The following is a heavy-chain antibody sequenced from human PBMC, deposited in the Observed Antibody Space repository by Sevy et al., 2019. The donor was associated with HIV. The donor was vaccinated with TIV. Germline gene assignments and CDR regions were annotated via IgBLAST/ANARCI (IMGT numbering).Heavy chain of an antibody. V-gene: IGHV3-43*01. D-gene: IGHD4-17*01. CDR3: AKDRGRSTVTSLLGD. J-gene: IGHJ4*02. CDR2: LRWDGGST. Sequence: GGSLRLSCAASGFTFDDYTMHWVRRAPGKGLEWVSLLRWDGGSTDYADSVKGRFTISRDNSKNSLYLQTNSLRTEDTALYYCAKDRGRSTVTSLLGDWGQGTLVTVSS. CDR1: GFTFDDYT.